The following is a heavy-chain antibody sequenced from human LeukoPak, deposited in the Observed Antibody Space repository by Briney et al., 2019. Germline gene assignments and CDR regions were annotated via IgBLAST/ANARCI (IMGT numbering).Heavy chain of an antibody. CDR3: ARHALNYYGSGSYYNPRWYFDL. D-gene: IGHD3-10*01. CDR2: IYYSGST. CDR1: GGSISTYY. Sequence: SETLSLTCTVSGGSISTYYWSWIRQPPGKGLEWIGDIYYSGSTNYNPSLKSRLTISVGTSKNQFSLKLSSVTAADTAVYYCARHALNYYGSGSYYNPRWYFDLWGRGTLVTVSS. J-gene: IGHJ2*01. V-gene: IGHV4-59*01.